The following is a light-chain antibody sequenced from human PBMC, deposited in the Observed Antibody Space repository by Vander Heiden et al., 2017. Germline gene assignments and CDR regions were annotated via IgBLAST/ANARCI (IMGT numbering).Light chain of an antibody. CDR2: ENN. CDR3: GTWDSSRSAVV. V-gene: IGLV1-51*01. CDR1: SSNIGNNY. J-gene: IGLJ2*01. Sequence: QSVLTQPPSVSAAPGQKVTISCSGSSSNIGNNYSSCYQQLPVAAPKFLIYENNKRPSGIPDRFSGSKSGTSATLGITGLQTGDDADYYCGTWDSSRSAVVFGGGTKLTVL.